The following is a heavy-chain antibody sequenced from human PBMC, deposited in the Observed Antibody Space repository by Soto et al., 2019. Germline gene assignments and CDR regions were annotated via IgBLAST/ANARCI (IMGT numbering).Heavy chain of an antibody. D-gene: IGHD3-3*01. CDR3: AKGAVQDLWSGYYTLFDY. J-gene: IGHJ4*02. CDR1: GFTFSTYG. CDR2: ISYDGKHK. Sequence: QVQLVESGGGVLQPGRSLRLSCAASGFTFSTYGMHWVRQAPGKGLEWVAVISYDGKHKYYADSLKGRFTISRDNSKNTLYLQMNSLRAEDTAVYYCAKGAVQDLWSGYYTLFDYWGQGTLVTVSS. V-gene: IGHV3-30*18.